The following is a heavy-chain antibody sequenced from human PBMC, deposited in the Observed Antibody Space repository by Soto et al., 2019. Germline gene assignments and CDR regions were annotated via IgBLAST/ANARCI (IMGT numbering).Heavy chain of an antibody. J-gene: IGHJ4*01. D-gene: IGHD3-10*01. V-gene: IGHV4-31*03. CDR1: GGSISSGGYY. Sequence: QVQLQESGPRLVKPSQTLSLTCTVSGGSISSGGYYWSWIRQHPGKGLEWIGYIFYSGSTYYNPSLKSRVTISVDTSKNQFSLKLSSVTAADTAVYYCATYGSGSYKPTTFDYWGHGTLVTVSS. CDR2: IFYSGST. CDR3: ATYGSGSYKPTTFDY.